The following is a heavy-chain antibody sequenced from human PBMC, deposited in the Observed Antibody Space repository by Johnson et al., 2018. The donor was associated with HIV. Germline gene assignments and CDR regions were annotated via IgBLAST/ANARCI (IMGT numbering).Heavy chain of an antibody. V-gene: IGHV3-30*03. CDR1: GFTFSSYG. CDR3: ARDTSGEGRAFDI. D-gene: IGHD3-10*01. Sequence: VQLVESGGGVVQPGRSLRLSCAASGFTFSSYGMHWVRQAPGKGLEWAAVISYDGSEKYYVDSVKGRFSISRDNAKNSLDLQMNSLRAEDTAVYYCARDTSGEGRAFDIWGQGTMVTVSS. CDR2: ISYDGSEK. J-gene: IGHJ3*02.